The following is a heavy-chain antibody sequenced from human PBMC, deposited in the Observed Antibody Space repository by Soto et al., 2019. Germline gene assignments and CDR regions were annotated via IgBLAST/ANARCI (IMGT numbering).Heavy chain of an antibody. Sequence: SETLSLTCAVYGGSFSGYYWNWIRQPPGKGLEWIGEVDHSGYTNYNPSLKSRVTISVDTSKNQFSLRLTYVTAADTAVYYCARVPDWFAPWGQGTLVTV. CDR2: VDHSGYT. CDR3: ARVPDWFAP. J-gene: IGHJ5*02. V-gene: IGHV4-34*01. CDR1: GGSFSGYY. D-gene: IGHD2-2*01.